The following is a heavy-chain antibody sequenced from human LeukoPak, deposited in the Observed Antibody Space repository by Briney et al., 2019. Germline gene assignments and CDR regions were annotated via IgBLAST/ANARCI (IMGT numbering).Heavy chain of an antibody. V-gene: IGHV1-69*13. J-gene: IGHJ3*02. CDR2: IIPIFGTA. Sequence: SVTVSCKASGGTFSSYAISWVRQAPGQGLEWMGGIIPIFGTANYAQKFQGRVTITADESTSTAYMELSSLRSEDTAVYYCARDRYGDYGNAFDIWGQGTMVAVSS. CDR1: GGTFSSYA. D-gene: IGHD4-17*01. CDR3: ARDRYGDYGNAFDI.